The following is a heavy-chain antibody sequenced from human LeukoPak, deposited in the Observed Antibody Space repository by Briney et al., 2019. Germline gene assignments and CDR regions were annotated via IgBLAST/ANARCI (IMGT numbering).Heavy chain of an antibody. Sequence: GGSLRLSCAASGFTFSSYAMSWVRQAPGKGLEWVSSISVSGTYTYYADSVKGRFTISRDNSKNTLYLQMNSLRPGDTAMYYCARGSDYGDSLNYFDYWGQGTLVTVSS. J-gene: IGHJ4*02. CDR2: ISVSGTYT. CDR1: GFTFSSYA. V-gene: IGHV3-23*01. CDR3: ARGSDYGDSLNYFDY. D-gene: IGHD4-17*01.